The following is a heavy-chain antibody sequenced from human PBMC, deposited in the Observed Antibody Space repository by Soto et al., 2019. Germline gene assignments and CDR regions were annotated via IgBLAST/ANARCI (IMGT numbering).Heavy chain of an antibody. D-gene: IGHD3-10*01. CDR2: ITAYNGNT. J-gene: IGHJ4*02. Sequence: ASVKVSCKASGYTFTSYGISWVRQAPGQGLEWMGWITAYNGNTNYAQKFQGRVTMTTDSSTATAHMELRSLRSDDTAVYFCARVLRSGTYQSYFDYWGQGTPVTVSS. CDR3: ARVLRSGTYQSYFDY. V-gene: IGHV1-18*01. CDR1: GYTFTSYG.